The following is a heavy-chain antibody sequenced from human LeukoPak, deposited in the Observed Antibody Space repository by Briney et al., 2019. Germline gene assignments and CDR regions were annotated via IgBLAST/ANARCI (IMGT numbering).Heavy chain of an antibody. J-gene: IGHJ6*04. V-gene: IGHV3-48*03. Sequence: GGSLRLSCAASGFTFSNYDMNWVRQAPGKGLEWVSHITSSGSTIYYADSVKDRVTISRDNAKNSLDLQINSLTVEDTAIYYCVRGDGDVWGKGTTVTVSS. CDR1: GFTFSNYD. D-gene: IGHD2-21*02. CDR2: ITSSGSTI. CDR3: VRGDGDV.